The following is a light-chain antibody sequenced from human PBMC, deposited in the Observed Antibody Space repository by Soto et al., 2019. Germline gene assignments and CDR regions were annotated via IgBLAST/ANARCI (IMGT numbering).Light chain of an antibody. J-gene: IGLJ1*01. CDR1: NSDVGKYIL. V-gene: IGLV2-23*01. Sequence: QSVLTQPASVSGSPGQSITISCTGTNSDVGKYILVSWYQQRPGKAPKLMIYEGSKRPSGLSNRFSGSKSGNTASLTISGLQAEDEADYYCCSYAGASTYVFGTGTKVTVL. CDR2: EGS. CDR3: CSYAGASTYV.